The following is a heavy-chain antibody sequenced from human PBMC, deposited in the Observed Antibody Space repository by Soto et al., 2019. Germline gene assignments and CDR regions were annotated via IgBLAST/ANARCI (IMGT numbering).Heavy chain of an antibody. CDR1: GQSFSGHS. Sequence: QVQLQQWGAGLVKPSETLSLSCAVYGQSFSGHSWAWIRQSPGKGLEWIGEINESGSTYYNPSLKSRVTISADTSKNQFSLKLSSVSAAATAVYFCARGSGIVALPGELEDVNYDYWGQGTLVNVSS. V-gene: IGHV4-34*01. D-gene: IGHD1-1*01. CDR3: ARGSGIVALPGELEDVNYDY. J-gene: IGHJ4*02. CDR2: INESGST.